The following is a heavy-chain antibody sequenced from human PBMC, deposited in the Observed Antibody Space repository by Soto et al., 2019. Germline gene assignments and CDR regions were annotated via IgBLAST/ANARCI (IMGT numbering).Heavy chain of an antibody. CDR1: GYSFTSYW. V-gene: IGHV5-51*01. D-gene: IGHD2-15*01. J-gene: IGHJ5*02. Sequence: PGESLKISCKGSGYSFTSYWVGWVRQMPGKGLEWMGIIYPGDSDTRYSPSFQGQVTISADKSISTAYLQWSSLKASDTAMYYCARHYCSGGSCRWFDPWGQGTLVTVSS. CDR3: ARHYCSGGSCRWFDP. CDR2: IYPGDSDT.